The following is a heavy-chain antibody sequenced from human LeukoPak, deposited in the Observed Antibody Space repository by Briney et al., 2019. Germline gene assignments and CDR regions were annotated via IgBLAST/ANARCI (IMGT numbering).Heavy chain of an antibody. CDR2: INPNSGGT. V-gene: IGHV1-2*04. J-gene: IGHJ5*02. CDR3: ARDTKPGSENWFDP. CDR1: GYTFTGYY. Sequence: ASVKVSCKASGYTFTGYYMHWVRQAPGQGLEWMGWINPNSGGTNYAQKFQGWVTMTRDTSISTAYMELSRLRSDDTAVYYCARDTKPGSENWFDPWGQGTLVTVSS.